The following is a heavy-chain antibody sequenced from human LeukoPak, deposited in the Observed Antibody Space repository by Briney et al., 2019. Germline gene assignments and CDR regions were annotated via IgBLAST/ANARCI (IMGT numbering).Heavy chain of an antibody. V-gene: IGHV3-23*01. D-gene: IGHD6-19*01. CDR3: ASTVAGELFAFDI. CDR2: ISGSGSST. CDR1: GFTFSNYA. J-gene: IGHJ3*02. Sequence: PGGSLRLSCAASGFTFSNYAMSWVRQAPGKGLEWVSAISGSGSSTYYADSVKGRFTISRDNSKNTLYLQMNSLRAEDTAVYYCASTVAGELFAFDIWGQGTMVTVSS.